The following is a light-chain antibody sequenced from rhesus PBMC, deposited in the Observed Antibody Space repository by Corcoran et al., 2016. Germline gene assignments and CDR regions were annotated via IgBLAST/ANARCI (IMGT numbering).Light chain of an antibody. CDR1: QSVSSH. J-gene: IGKJ1*01. CDR2: GAS. CDR3: QQDYSWPWT. Sequence: EIVMTQSPATLSLSPGERATLSCRASQSVSSHLAWYQQKPGQAPKLLIYGASSRATGIPDRFSGSGSGKEFTLTISSLEPEDVGVYYCQQDYSWPWTFGQGTKVEIK. V-gene: IGKV3-35*01.